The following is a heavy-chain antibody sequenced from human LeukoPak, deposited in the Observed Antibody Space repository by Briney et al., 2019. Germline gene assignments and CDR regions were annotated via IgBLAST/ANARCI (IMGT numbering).Heavy chain of an antibody. CDR2: IIPIFGTA. V-gene: IGHV1-69*05. CDR1: GGTFGSYA. CDR3: AREARSGWPTGDY. Sequence: SVKVSCKAPGGTFGSYAISWVRQAPGQGLEWMGGIIPIFGTANYAQKFQGRVTITTDESTSTAYMELSSLRSEDTAVYYCAREARSGWPTGDYWGQGTLVTVSS. D-gene: IGHD6-19*01. J-gene: IGHJ4*02.